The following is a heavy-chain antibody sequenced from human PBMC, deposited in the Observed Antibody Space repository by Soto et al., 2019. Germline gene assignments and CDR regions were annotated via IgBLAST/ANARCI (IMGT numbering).Heavy chain of an antibody. CDR2: ISGYNGDT. CDR1: GYTYSKYS. J-gene: IGHJ4*02. Sequence: QVQLVQSGAEVKKPGASVKVSCKTSGYTYSKYSIAWVRQTPGQGLEWMGWISGYNGDTQYAPELQGRVTFTSETSTSTSYMELRSLTADDTVVYYGVREFVSGSFDNWGQGTLVTVSS. CDR3: VREFVSGSFDN. D-gene: IGHD6-19*01. V-gene: IGHV1-18*04.